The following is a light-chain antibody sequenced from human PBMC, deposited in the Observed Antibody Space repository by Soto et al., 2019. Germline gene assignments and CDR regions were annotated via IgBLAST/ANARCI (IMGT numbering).Light chain of an antibody. CDR3: QQYYSTCWT. V-gene: IGKV4-1*01. CDR2: WAS. J-gene: IGKJ1*01. CDR1: QSVLSSSNNRNY. Sequence: DIVMTQSPDSLAVSLGGRATINCKSSQSVLSSSNNRNYLAWFQLKPGQPPKLLIYWASTRESGVPDRFSGSGSGTDFTLTISSLQAEDVAVYYCQQYYSTCWTFGQGTKVDIK.